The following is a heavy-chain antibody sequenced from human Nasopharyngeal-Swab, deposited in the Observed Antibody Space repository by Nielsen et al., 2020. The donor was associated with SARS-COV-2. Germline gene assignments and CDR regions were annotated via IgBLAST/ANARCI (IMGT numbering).Heavy chain of an antibody. CDR3: ARGSNYYYDRIMDV. V-gene: IGHV3-21*01. J-gene: IGHJ6*02. CDR2: ISSSSSYI. CDR1: GFTFSSYS. D-gene: IGHD3-22*01. Sequence: GGSLRLSCAASGFTFSSYSMNWVRQAPGKGLEWVSSISSSSSYIYYADSVKGRFTISRDNAKNSLYLQMNSLRAEDTAVYYCARGSNYYYDRIMDVWGQGTTVTVSS.